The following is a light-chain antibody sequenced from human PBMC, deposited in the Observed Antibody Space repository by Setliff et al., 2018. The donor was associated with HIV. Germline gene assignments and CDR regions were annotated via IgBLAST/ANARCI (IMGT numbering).Light chain of an antibody. CDR1: SSDVGGYNY. Sequence: LAQPASVSGSPGQSITISCTGTSSDVGGYNYVSWYQQHPGKAPKRMIYEVSNRPSGVSDRFSDSKSGNTASLTISGLQTEDEADYFCSSYTSSSPLYVFGTGTKVTVL. J-gene: IGLJ1*01. CDR3: SSYTSSSPLYV. V-gene: IGLV2-14*01. CDR2: EVS.